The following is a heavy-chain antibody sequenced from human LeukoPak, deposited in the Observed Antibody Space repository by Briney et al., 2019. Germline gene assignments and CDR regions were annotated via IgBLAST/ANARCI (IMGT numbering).Heavy chain of an antibody. V-gene: IGHV3-23*01. D-gene: IGHD3-10*01. J-gene: IGHJ4*02. CDR2: ISAGGDTA. CDR3: AKTKARLLWFGVSNY. CDR1: GFTFIAYA. Sequence: GGSLRLSCEASGFTFIAYAMRWVRQSSGKGLESVSVISAGGDTAYYADSVKGRFTISRDNSKNTLYLQMNSLRAEDTAVYYCAKTKARLLWFGVSNYWGQGTLVTVSS.